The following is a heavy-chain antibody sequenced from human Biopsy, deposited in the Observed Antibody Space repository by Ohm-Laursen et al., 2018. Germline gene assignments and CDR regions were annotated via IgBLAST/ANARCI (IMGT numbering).Heavy chain of an antibody. D-gene: IGHD2-15*01. CDR2: IGGSGGGT. V-gene: IGHV3-23*01. J-gene: IGHJ6*02. Sequence: GQTLSLTCAASGFNFSTYGMSWVRQAPGKGLEWVSAIGGSGGGTYYADSVKGRFTISRDDSKNTVYLQMNSLRVEDRAVYYCARPMSRVVAYGMDVWGQGTTVTVSS. CDR3: ARPMSRVVAYGMDV. CDR1: GFNFSTYG.